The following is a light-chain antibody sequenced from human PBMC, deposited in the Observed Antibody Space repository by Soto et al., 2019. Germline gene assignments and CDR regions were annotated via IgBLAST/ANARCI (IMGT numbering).Light chain of an antibody. CDR1: QSVSTN. Sequence: EIVMRQSPASLSVSPGERATLSCRASQSVSTNLAWYQQKPGQAPKLLIYGASTRATGVPDRFSGSGSGTEFTLTISSLQSEDLTVYYCQQYGSSPETFGQGTKVDIK. CDR3: QQYGSSPET. V-gene: IGKV3-15*01. J-gene: IGKJ1*01. CDR2: GAS.